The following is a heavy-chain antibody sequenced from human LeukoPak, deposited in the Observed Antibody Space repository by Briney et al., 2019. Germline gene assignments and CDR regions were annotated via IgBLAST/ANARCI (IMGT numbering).Heavy chain of an antibody. CDR1: GGSFSGYY. J-gene: IGHJ4*02. V-gene: IGHV4-34*01. D-gene: IGHD3-10*01. Sequence: SETLSLTCAVYGGSFSGYYWSWIRQPPGKGLEWIGEINHSGSTNYNPSLKSRVTISVDTSNNQFSLKLSSVTAADTAVYYCATRHSLLWFGELLAPFSYWGQGTLVTVSS. CDR3: ATRHSLLWFGELLAPFSY. CDR2: INHSGST.